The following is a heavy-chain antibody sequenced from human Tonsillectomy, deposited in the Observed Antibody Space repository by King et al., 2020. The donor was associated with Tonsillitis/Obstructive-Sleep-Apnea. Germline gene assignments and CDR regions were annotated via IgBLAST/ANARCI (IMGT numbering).Heavy chain of an antibody. D-gene: IGHD3-3*01. Sequence: VQLVESGAEVKKPGASVKVSCKALGYTFTNYYIHWVRQAPGQGLEWMGVINPGGGSTNYAEKFQGRVTMTRDTSTSTAYMELSSLTSEETAVYFCARVPCIFSSGSWANWVAPWGQGTQVTVSS. CDR3: ARVPCIFSSGSWANWVAP. CDR2: INPGGGST. J-gene: IGHJ5*02. V-gene: IGHV1-46*03. CDR1: GYTFTNYY.